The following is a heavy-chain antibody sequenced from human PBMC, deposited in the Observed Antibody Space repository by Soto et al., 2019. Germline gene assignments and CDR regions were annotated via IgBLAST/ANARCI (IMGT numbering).Heavy chain of an antibody. CDR3: DAHGSNHNYYYRYGMDV. Sequence: GESLKISCKGSGYSFTSYWISWVRQMPGKGLGWMGRIDPSDSYTNYSPSFQGHVTISADKSISTAYLQWSSLKASDTAMYYFDAHGSNHNYYYRYGMDVWGQGTTVTVSS. CDR2: IDPSDSYT. D-gene: IGHD3-22*01. V-gene: IGHV5-10-1*01. J-gene: IGHJ6*02. CDR1: GYSFTSYW.